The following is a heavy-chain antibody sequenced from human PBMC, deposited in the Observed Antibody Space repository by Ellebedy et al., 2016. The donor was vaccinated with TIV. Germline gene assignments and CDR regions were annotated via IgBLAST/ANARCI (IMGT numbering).Heavy chain of an antibody. J-gene: IGHJ4*02. V-gene: IGHV3-48*04. CDR3: ARAYGDFKTDSFDY. CDR1: GFSFDMFS. CDR2: ISSSSSNI. D-gene: IGHD4-17*01. Sequence: GGSLRLXXAASGFSFDMFSMNWVRQAPGKGLEWVSYISSSSSNIYYAQSMKGRFTVSRDNTKSSLYLQMNGLRVEDTAVYYCARAYGDFKTDSFDYWGQGTLVTVS.